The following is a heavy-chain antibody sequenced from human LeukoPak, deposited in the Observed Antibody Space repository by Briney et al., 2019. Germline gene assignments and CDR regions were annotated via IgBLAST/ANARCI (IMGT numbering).Heavy chain of an antibody. CDR1: GFTFSNAW. CDR3: ASGDYGNWFDP. J-gene: IGHJ5*02. CDR2: ISGSGSGT. D-gene: IGHD4/OR15-4a*01. V-gene: IGHV3-23*01. Sequence: GGSLRLSCAASGFTFSNAWMSWVRQAPGKGLEWVSGISGSGSGTYYADSVKGRFTISRDNSRNTLYLQINSLRAEDTAVYYCASGDYGNWFDPWGQGTLVTVSS.